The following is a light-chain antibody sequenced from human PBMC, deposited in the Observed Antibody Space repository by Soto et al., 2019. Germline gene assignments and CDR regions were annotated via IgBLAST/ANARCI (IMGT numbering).Light chain of an antibody. CDR3: QQSYSTPRCT. J-gene: IGKJ2*02. Sequence: DIHMTQSPSSLSASVGDRVTITCRASQSISSYLNWYQQKPGKAPKLLIYAASSLQSGVPSRFSGSGSGTDFTLTISSLQPEDFATYYCQQSYSTPRCTFGQGTKLEIK. CDR1: QSISSY. V-gene: IGKV1-39*01. CDR2: AAS.